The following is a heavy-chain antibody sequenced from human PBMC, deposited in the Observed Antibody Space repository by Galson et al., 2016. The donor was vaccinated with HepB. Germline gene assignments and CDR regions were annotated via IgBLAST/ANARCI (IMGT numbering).Heavy chain of an antibody. D-gene: IGHD6-6*01. Sequence: SVKVSCKASGDIFSSHVINWVRQAPGQGLEWMGRIIPIFGTANYAQKFHDRVTITADKSTSTAYMELRSLRSDDTAVYYCARDFIAARGWFDLWGQGTLVTVSS. CDR2: IIPIFGTA. J-gene: IGHJ5*02. CDR3: ARDFIAARGWFDL. CDR1: GDIFSSHV. V-gene: IGHV1-69*06.